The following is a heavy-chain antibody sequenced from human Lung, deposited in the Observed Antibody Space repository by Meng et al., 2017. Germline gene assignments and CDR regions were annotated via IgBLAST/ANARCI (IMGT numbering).Heavy chain of an antibody. D-gene: IGHD3-3*01. Sequence: QVQLVQSGAEVKNPGASVKVSCKASGYTFTDYQIHWVRQAPGQGLEWMGRIHPKSGGTKFSQKFQGRVNLSRDTSITTAYLEINRLTSDDTAIYYCSREWDSDYTITWPDYWGQGTLVTVSS. CDR3: SREWDSDYTITWPDY. V-gene: IGHV1-2*06. J-gene: IGHJ4*02. CDR2: IHPKSGGT. CDR1: GYTFTDYQ.